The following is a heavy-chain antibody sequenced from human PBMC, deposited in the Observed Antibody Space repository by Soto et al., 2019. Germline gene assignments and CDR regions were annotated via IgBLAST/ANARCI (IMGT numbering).Heavy chain of an antibody. D-gene: IGHD3-3*01. J-gene: IGHJ6*02. Sequence: SETLSLTCTVSGGSISSYYWSWIRQPPGKGLEWIGYIYCSGSTNYNPSHKSRVTISVDTSKNQFSLKLSSVTAADTAVYYCAKDWGKRITIFGVVLKGWGQGTTVTVSS. CDR1: GGSISSYY. CDR3: AKDWGKRITIFGVVLKG. CDR2: IYCSGST. V-gene: IGHV4-59*01.